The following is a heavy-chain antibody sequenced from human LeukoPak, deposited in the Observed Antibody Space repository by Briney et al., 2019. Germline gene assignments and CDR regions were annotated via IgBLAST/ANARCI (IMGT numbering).Heavy chain of an antibody. V-gene: IGHV4-39*02. J-gene: IGHJ5*01. D-gene: IGHD3-10*01. CDR2: IFRTGST. CDR1: GGSIGSSCYC. Sequence: SETLSLTCTVSGGSIGSSCYCWGWLRQPPGKGLEWIGSIFRTGSTYYSASLKSRVSISVDTSKNHLALKLAPVTAADTAVYFCARRVGFYGSGSLNYFDPWGQGILVSVSS. CDR3: ARRVGFYGSGSLNYFDP.